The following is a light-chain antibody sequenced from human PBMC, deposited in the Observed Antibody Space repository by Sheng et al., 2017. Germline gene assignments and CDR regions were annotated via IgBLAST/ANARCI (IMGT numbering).Light chain of an antibody. CDR1: QSLGNW. Sequence: DIQMTQSPSSVSASVGDRVTISCRASQSLGNWLSWYQQKSGRAPELLIYKASNLQTGVPSRFSGSGAGTEFTLTISSLQPDDSATYYCQQYNSWTFGQGTKVEI. V-gene: IGKV1-5*03. CDR2: KAS. J-gene: IGKJ1*01. CDR3: QQYNSWT.